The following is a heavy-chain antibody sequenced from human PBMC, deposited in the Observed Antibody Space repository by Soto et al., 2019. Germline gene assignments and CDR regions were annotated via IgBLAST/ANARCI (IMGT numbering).Heavy chain of an antibody. CDR3: ARGLTIAAFKGMDV. D-gene: IGHD6-6*01. V-gene: IGHV1-2*02. Sequence: SVKVSCKASGYTFTCYSMHWVRQAPGQGLEWMGWINPNSGGTNYAQKFQGRVTMTRDTSISTAYMELSRLRSDDTAVYYCARGLTIAAFKGMDVWGQGTTVTVPS. J-gene: IGHJ6*02. CDR2: INPNSGGT. CDR1: GYTFTCYS.